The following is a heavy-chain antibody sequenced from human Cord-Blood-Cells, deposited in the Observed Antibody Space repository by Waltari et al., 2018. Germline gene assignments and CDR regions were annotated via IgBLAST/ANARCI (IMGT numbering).Heavy chain of an antibody. CDR2: IKQDGSEK. Sequence: EVQLVASGGGLVEPGGSLRSSCAASGFTFGSIWMSWVRQAPGKGLEWVANIKQDGSEKYYVDSVKGRFTISRDNAKNSLYLQMNSLRAEDTAVYYCARDHGLYYFDYWGQGTLVTVSS. J-gene: IGHJ4*02. CDR3: ARDHGLYYFDY. CDR1: GFTFGSIW. V-gene: IGHV3-7*01.